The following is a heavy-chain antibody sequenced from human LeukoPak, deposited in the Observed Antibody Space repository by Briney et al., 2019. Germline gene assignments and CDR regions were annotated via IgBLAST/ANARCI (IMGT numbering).Heavy chain of an antibody. CDR3: ARGTQRVYAINQNYYMDV. CDR2: IYPGDSDT. D-gene: IGHD2-8*01. Sequence: GESLKISCKGSGYSFTSYWIGWVRQMPGKGLEWMGIIYPGDSDTRYSPSFQGQVTISADKSISTAYLQWSSLKASDTAMYYCARGTQRVYAINQNYYMDVWGKGTTVTVSS. J-gene: IGHJ6*03. CDR1: GYSFTSYW. V-gene: IGHV5-51*01.